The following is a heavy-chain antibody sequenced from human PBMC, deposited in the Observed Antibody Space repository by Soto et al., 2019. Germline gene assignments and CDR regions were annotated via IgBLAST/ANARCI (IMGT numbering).Heavy chain of an antibody. CDR3: ASDLNWPNF. CDR1: GFTFSTYF. D-gene: IGHD1-20*01. CDR2: IKPDGSER. Sequence: PGGSLRLSCAASGFTFSTYFMTWVRQAPGKGLEWVATIKPDGSERWYVDSVKGRFTISRDNAKNSLYLEMNSLRAEDTAVYFCASDLNWPNFWGQGSLVTAPQ. V-gene: IGHV3-7*01. J-gene: IGHJ4*02.